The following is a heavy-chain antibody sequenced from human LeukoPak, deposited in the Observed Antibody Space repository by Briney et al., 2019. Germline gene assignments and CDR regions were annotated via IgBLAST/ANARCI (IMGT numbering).Heavy chain of an antibody. CDR3: ARGPPNWGYDY. Sequence: WASVTVSCKASGYTFTSYAMNWVRQATGQRPEWMGWMSPNSGDTGYAQKFQDRVTMTRNTSISTAYMELSSLRSDDTAVYYCARGPPNWGYDYWGPGTLVTVSS. V-gene: IGHV1-8*02. CDR2: MSPNSGDT. D-gene: IGHD7-27*01. J-gene: IGHJ4*02. CDR1: GYTFTSYA.